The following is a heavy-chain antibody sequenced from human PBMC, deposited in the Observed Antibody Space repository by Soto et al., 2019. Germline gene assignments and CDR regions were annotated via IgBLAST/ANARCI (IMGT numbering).Heavy chain of an antibody. CDR2: ISADNGNT. D-gene: IGHD2-8*01. V-gene: IGHV1-18*01. J-gene: IGHJ5*02. CDR3: AREGGVQARFDP. Sequence: QVPLVQSGAEVKKPGDSVQVSCKASGYTFTSYGISWVRQAPGQGLEWMGWISADNGNTNYTQKLQGRVTMTTDTSTSPADMELRSLRSDDTAVYYCAREGGVQARFDPWGQGTLVTVA. CDR1: GYTFTSYG.